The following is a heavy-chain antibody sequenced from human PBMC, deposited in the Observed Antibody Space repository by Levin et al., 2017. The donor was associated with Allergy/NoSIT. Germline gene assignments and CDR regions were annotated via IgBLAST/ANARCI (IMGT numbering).Heavy chain of an antibody. CDR2: IWYDGSKK. CDR1: GFSLSNYG. J-gene: IGHJ6*02. Sequence: GGSLRLSCAASGFSLSNYGMHWVRQAPGKGLEWVAVIWYDGSKKYYGDSVKGRFTISRDNSRNTLHLQMNNLRAEDTAVYYCASPFRTGYYYYGMDVWGQGTTVTVSS. CDR3: ASPFRTGYYYYGMDV. V-gene: IGHV3-33*01. D-gene: IGHD3/OR15-3a*01.